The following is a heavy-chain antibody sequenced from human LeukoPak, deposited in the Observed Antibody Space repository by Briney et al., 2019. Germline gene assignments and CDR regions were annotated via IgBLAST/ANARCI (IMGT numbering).Heavy chain of an antibody. V-gene: IGHV3-30*04. J-gene: IGHJ5*02. CDR3: ARDHNPIALMVYAHQAWFDP. Sequence: GGSLRLSCAASGFTFSSYAMHWVRQAPGKGLEWVAVISYDGSNKYYADSVKGRFTISRDNSKNTLYLQMNSLRAEDTAVYYCARDHNPIALMVYAHQAWFDPWGQGTLVTVSS. D-gene: IGHD2-8*01. CDR1: GFTFSSYA. CDR2: ISYDGSNK.